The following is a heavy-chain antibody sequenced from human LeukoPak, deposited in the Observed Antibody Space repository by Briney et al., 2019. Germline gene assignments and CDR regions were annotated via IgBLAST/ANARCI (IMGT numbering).Heavy chain of an antibody. CDR1: GGTFSSYA. CDR3: ARGVVPAAVN. CDR2: IIPIFGTA. D-gene: IGHD2-2*01. Sequence: PVKVSCKASGGTFSSYAISWVRQAPGQGLEWMGGIIPIFGTANYAQKFQGRVTITADESTSTAYMELSSLRSEDTAVYHCARGVVPAAVNWGQGTLVTVSS. J-gene: IGHJ4*02. V-gene: IGHV1-69*13.